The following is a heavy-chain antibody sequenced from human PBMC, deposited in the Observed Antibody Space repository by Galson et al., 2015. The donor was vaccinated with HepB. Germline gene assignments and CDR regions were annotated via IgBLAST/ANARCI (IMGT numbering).Heavy chain of an antibody. Sequence: SVKVSCKASGYTFSSYAIHWVRQAPGQSPEWMGWINAGNGNTKYSQKFQGRVTITRDTSASTVYMELSSLRSEDTSIYYCARSFAVLRYLEWSDWFDPWGQGTLVTVSS. J-gene: IGHJ5*02. CDR1: GYTFSSYA. V-gene: IGHV1-3*01. CDR3: ARSFAVLRYLEWSDWFDP. D-gene: IGHD3-3*01. CDR2: INAGNGNT.